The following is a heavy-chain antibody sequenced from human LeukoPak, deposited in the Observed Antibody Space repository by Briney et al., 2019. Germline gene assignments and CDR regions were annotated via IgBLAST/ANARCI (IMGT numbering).Heavy chain of an antibody. CDR3: AKEAIWGHFDY. Sequence: GGSLRLSCAASGFIFSTYAITWVRQAPGKGLEWVSAISGSGDNTYYADSVKGRFTISRDNSKNTVYLQMNSLRAEDTAVYHCAKEAIWGHFDYWGQGTLVTVSS. J-gene: IGHJ4*02. CDR2: ISGSGDNT. V-gene: IGHV3-23*01. D-gene: IGHD7-27*01. CDR1: GFIFSTYA.